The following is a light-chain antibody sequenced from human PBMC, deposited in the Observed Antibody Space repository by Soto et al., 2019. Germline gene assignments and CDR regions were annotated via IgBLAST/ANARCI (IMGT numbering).Light chain of an antibody. J-gene: IGKJ1*01. V-gene: IGKV3-20*01. CDR2: GAS. Sequence: IVLTQSPGTLSLSPGERATLSCSASQSVTSNYLAGYQQKPGQAPSLLFFGASIRATGIPDRFSGSGSGTDFTLTISRLEPEDFAVYYCQQYGSSPGTFGQGTKVEI. CDR1: QSVTSNY. CDR3: QQYGSSPGT.